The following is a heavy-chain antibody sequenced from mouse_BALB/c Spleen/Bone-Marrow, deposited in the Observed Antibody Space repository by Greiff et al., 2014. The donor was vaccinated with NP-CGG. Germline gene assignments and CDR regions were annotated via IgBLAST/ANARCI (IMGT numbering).Heavy chain of an antibody. J-gene: IGHJ3*01. CDR1: GFNIKDHY. CDR2: IDPENGNT. Sequence: EVQLQQSGAELVRPGALVKLSCKASGFNIKDHYMHWVKQRPEQGLEWIGWIDPENGNTIYDPKFQGKASITPDTSSNTAYLQLSSLTSEDTAVYYCARWDSSGYVGFAYWGQGTLVTVSA. CDR3: ARWDSSGYVGFAY. V-gene: IGHV14-1*02. D-gene: IGHD3-2*01.